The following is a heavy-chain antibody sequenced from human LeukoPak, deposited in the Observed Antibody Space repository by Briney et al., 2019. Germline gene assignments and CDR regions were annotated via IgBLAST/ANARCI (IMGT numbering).Heavy chain of an antibody. CDR2: ISGSGGTT. J-gene: IGHJ4*02. CDR1: GFTFSNYA. V-gene: IGHV3-23*01. Sequence: GGSLRLSCAASGFTFSNYAMSWVRQAPGKGLEWVSGISGSGGTTYCADSVKGRFTISRDNSKNTLYLQMNSLRAEDTAVYYCAKATVLRFLEWLLPPDYWGQGTLVTVSS. D-gene: IGHD3-3*01. CDR3: AKATVLRFLEWLLPPDY.